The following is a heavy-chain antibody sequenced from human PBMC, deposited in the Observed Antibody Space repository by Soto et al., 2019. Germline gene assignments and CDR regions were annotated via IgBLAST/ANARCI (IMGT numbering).Heavy chain of an antibody. CDR1: RYTFTSYY. J-gene: IGHJ4*02. CDR3: AREMNDYGDNNSYDY. D-gene: IGHD4-17*01. Sequence: ASVKVSCKSSRYTFTSYYMHCVRQSPGQGLEWMGIINPSGGSTSYALKFQGRVTMTRDTSTSTVYMELSSLRSEDTAVYYCAREMNDYGDNNSYDYWGQRTLVAVSS. V-gene: IGHV1-46*01. CDR2: INPSGGST.